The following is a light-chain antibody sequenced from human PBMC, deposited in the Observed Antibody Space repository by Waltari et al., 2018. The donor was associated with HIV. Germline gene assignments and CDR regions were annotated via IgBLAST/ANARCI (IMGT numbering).Light chain of an antibody. CDR2: RDT. J-gene: IGLJ2*01. V-gene: IGLV3-9*01. CDR1: NIGSKN. Sequence: SFDLTQPVSLLVTLGRTARMTCGGDNIGSKNVHWYHQRQGQAPILVIYRDTNRPSGIPERISASNSDNTATLTITRVQAGDEGHYYCQVWDSSTVVFGGGTELTVL. CDR3: QVWDSSTVV.